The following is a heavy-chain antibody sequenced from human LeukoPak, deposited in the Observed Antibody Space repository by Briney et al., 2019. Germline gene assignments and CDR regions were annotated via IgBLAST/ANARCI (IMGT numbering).Heavy chain of an antibody. CDR2: IKQDGSEK. D-gene: IGHD3-9*01. V-gene: IGHV3-7*03. Sequence: GGSLRLSCAASGFTFSSYWMSWVRQAPGKGLEWVANIKQDGSEKYYVDSVKGRFTISRDNAKNSLYLQMNSLRAEDTAVYYCARVKRSLRYFEDGYHGMDVWGKGTTVTVSS. CDR1: GFTFSSYW. CDR3: ARVKRSLRYFEDGYHGMDV. J-gene: IGHJ6*04.